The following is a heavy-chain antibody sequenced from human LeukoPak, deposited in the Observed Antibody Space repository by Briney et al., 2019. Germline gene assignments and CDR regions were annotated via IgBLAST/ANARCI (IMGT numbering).Heavy chain of an antibody. J-gene: IGHJ4*02. CDR1: GGSFSGYY. Sequence: SETLSLTCAVYGGSFSGYYWSWIRQPPGKGLEWIGEINHSGSTNYNPPLKSRVTISVDTSKNQFSLKLSSVTAADTAVYYCARGSSTVVTHFDYWGQGTLVTVSS. D-gene: IGHD4-23*01. CDR3: ARGSSTVVTHFDY. CDR2: INHSGST. V-gene: IGHV4-34*01.